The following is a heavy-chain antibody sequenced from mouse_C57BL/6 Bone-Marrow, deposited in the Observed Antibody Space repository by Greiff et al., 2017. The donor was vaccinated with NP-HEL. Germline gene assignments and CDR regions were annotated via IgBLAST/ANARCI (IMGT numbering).Heavy chain of an antibody. J-gene: IGHJ2*01. V-gene: IGHV1-19*01. CDR3: ARSTMVIGVDY. Sequence: EVKLQESGPVLVKPGASVKMSCKASGYTFTDYYMNWVKQSHGKSLEWIGVINPYNGGTSYNQKFKGKATLTVDKSSSTAYMELNSLTSEDSAVYYCARSTMVIGVDYWGQGTTLTVSS. D-gene: IGHD2-2*01. CDR1: GYTFTDYY. CDR2: INPYNGGT.